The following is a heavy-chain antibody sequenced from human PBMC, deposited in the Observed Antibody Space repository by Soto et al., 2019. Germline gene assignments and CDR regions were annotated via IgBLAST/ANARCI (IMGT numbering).Heavy chain of an antibody. CDR2: IYPGDSNT. CDR3: AIQECRAEEGPQSGDV. CDR1: GYSFTSYW. D-gene: IGHD2-21*02. V-gene: IGHV5-51*01. Sequence: GEALKISCKGSGYSFTSYWIGWVRQMPGKGLEWMGIIYPGDSNTRYSPSFQGQVTISADKSISTAYLQWSSLKASDTAMYYCAIQECRAEEGPQSGDVWGQGPLVTV. J-gene: IGHJ4*02.